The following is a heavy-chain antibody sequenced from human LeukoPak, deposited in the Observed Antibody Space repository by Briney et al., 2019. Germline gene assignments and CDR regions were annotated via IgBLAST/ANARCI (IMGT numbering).Heavy chain of an antibody. J-gene: IGHJ4*02. CDR3: AKDEVGGHFEH. CDR2: VNEDGRQI. Sequence: GGSLRLSCAASGFAFRRFYMSWVRQAPGKGLEWVAKVNEDGRQIYYADSVKGRFTISRDNAKNSVHLQMNNLRVEDTAVYYCAKDEVGGHFEHWGQGILVTVSS. CDR1: GFAFRRFY. V-gene: IGHV3-7*01.